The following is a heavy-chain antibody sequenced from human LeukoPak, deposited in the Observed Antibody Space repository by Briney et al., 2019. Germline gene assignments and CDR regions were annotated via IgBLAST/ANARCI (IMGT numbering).Heavy chain of an antibody. CDR1: GYTFTSYA. Sequence: GASVKVSCKASGYTFTSYAMNWVRQAPGQGLEWMGWINTNTGNPTYAQGFTGRFVFSLDTSVSTAYLQISSLKAEDTAVYYCARDKEVLGFTRILYGMDVWGQGTTVTVSS. CDR3: ARDKEVLGFTRILYGMDV. J-gene: IGHJ6*02. CDR2: INTNTGNP. D-gene: IGHD2-15*01. V-gene: IGHV7-4-1*02.